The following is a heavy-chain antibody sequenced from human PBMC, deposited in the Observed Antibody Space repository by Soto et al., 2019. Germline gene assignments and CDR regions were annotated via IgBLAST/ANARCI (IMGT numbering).Heavy chain of an antibody. CDR1: SGSFSGYY. Sequence: SQTQSLTYAVYSGSFSGYYCSWIRQPPGKGLEWIGEINHSGSTNYNPSLKSRVTISVDTSKNQFSLKLSSVTASDTAVYYCARGPHLIGSSSREYYYMDVWGKGTTVTV. D-gene: IGHD6-6*01. CDR3: ARGPHLIGSSSREYYYMDV. V-gene: IGHV4-34*01. CDR2: INHSGST. J-gene: IGHJ6*03.